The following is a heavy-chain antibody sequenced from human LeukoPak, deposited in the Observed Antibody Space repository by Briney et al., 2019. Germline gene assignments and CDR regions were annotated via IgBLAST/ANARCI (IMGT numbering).Heavy chain of an antibody. J-gene: IGHJ3*02. CDR2: VHYSGRT. Sequence: SETPSLTCTVSGDSISGYYWSWIRQPPGKGLEWVCYVHYSGRTNYNASLEGRVTMPLDTSKNQFSLKLNSVTAADTAVYYCARHRSPSAAFDIWGQGTLLTVSS. V-gene: IGHV4-59*08. CDR1: GDSISGYY. CDR3: ARHRSPSAAFDI. D-gene: IGHD1-26*01.